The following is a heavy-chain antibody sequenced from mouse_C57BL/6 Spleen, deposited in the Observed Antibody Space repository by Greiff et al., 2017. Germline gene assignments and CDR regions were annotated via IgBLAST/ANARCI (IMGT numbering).Heavy chain of an antibody. J-gene: IGHJ2*01. CDR3: ARSYDYPFDY. V-gene: IGHV5-17*01. CDR2: ISSGSSTF. D-gene: IGHD2-4*01. Sequence: EVKLMESGGGLVKPGGSLKLSCAASGFTFSDYGMHWVRQAPEKGLEWVAYISSGSSTFYYADTVKGRFTITSDNAKNTLFLHMTSLRSEDTAMYYCARSYDYPFDYWGQGTTLTVSS. CDR1: GFTFSDYG.